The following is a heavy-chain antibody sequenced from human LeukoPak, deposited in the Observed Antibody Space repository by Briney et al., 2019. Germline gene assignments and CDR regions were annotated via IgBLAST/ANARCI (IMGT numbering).Heavy chain of an antibody. CDR3: ATSGIAAP. V-gene: IGHV3-9*01. CDR1: GFTFDDYA. CDR2: ISWNSGSI. J-gene: IGHJ4*02. D-gene: IGHD6-13*01. Sequence: GGSLRLSCAASGFTFDDYAMHWVRQAPGKGLEWVSGISWNSGSIGYADSVKGRFTISRDNAKNSLYLQMNSLRAEDTALYYCATSGIAAPWGQGTLVTVSS.